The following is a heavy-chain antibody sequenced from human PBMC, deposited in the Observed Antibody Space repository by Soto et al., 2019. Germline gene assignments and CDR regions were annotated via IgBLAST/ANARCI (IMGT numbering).Heavy chain of an antibody. CDR2: INWNGGST. CDR1: GFTFDAYG. Sequence: GGSLRLSCAASGFTFDAYGMSWVRQAPGKGLEWVSGINWNGGSTGYADSVKGRFTISRDNAKNSLYLQMNSLRAEDTALYYCARDLSGYVPFDYWGQGTLVTVSS. CDR3: ARDLSGYVPFDY. D-gene: IGHD5-12*01. V-gene: IGHV3-20*04. J-gene: IGHJ4*02.